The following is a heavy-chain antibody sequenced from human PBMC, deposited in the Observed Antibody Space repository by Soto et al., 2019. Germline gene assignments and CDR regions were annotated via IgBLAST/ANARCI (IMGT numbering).Heavy chain of an antibody. CDR2: IYYSGST. CDR1: GGSISSSSYY. J-gene: IGHJ3*02. CDR3: AGEVVTTTNDAFDI. Sequence: QLQLQESGPGLVKPSETLSLTCTVSGGSISSSSYYWGWIRQPPGKGLEWIGSIYYSGSTYYNPSHKSRVTMSVDTSKNQIALKLSSVTAADTAVYYCAGEVVTTTNDAFDIWGQGTMVTVSS. D-gene: IGHD3-22*01. V-gene: IGHV4-39*02.